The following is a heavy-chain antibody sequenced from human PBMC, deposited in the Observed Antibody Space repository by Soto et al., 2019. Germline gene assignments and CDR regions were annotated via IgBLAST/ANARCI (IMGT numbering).Heavy chain of an antibody. J-gene: IGHJ4*02. D-gene: IGHD4-17*01. V-gene: IGHV3-74*01. CDR1: GFTFSSYW. CDR2: INSDGSST. CDR3: AREDYYGDDFDY. Sequence: EVQLVESGGGLVQPGGSLRLSCAASGFTFSSYWMHWVRQAPGKGLVWVSRINSDGSSTSYADSVKGRFTISRDNAKNTLYLHMNSLRAEDTAVYYCAREDYYGDDFDYWGQGTLVTVSS.